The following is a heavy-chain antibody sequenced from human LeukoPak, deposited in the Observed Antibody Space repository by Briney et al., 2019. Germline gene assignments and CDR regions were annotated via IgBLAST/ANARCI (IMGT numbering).Heavy chain of an antibody. CDR2: ISGSGGST. D-gene: IGHD3-22*01. CDR1: GFTFSSYA. V-gene: IGHV3-23*01. CDR3: AQADYYYDNSGYYYSFQH. Sequence: PGGSLRLSCAASGFTFSSYAMSWVRQAPGKGLEWVSAISGSGGSTYYADSVKGRFTISRDNSKNTLYLQMNSLRAEDTAVYYCAQADYYYDNSGYYYSFQHWGQGTLVTVSP. J-gene: IGHJ1*01.